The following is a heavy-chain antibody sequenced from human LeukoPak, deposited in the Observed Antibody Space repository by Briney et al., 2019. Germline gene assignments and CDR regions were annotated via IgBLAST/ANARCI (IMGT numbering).Heavy chain of an antibody. Sequence: GGSLRLSCAVSGFTVSSNSMCWVRQAPGKGLEWVSVIYSGGRTYYADSVKGRFTISRDNSKNTLYLQMNSLRAEDTAVYYCATSRTFDYWGQGTLVTVSS. CDR3: ATSRTFDY. J-gene: IGHJ4*02. D-gene: IGHD1-7*01. CDR2: IYSGGRT. CDR1: GFTVSSNS. V-gene: IGHV3-53*01.